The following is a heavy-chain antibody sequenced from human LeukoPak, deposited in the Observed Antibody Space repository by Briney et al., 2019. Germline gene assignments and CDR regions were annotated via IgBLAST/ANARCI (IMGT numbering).Heavy chain of an antibody. CDR1: GFTFSNYG. V-gene: IGHV3-21*01. J-gene: IGHJ3*02. Sequence: AGGSLRLSCAASGFTFSNYGMHWVRQAPGKGLEWVSSISSSSSYIYYADSVKGRFTISRDNAKNSLYLQMNSLRAEDTAVYYCARDTVPTTVTPLDAFDIWGQGTMVTVSS. D-gene: IGHD4-17*01. CDR3: ARDTVPTTVTPLDAFDI. CDR2: ISSSSSYI.